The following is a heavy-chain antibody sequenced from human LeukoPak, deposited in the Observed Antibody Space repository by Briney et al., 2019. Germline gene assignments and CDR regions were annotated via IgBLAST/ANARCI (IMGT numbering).Heavy chain of an antibody. D-gene: IGHD6-19*01. CDR1: GGSFSGYY. V-gene: IGHV4-34*01. J-gene: IGHJ4*02. Sequence: SETLSLTCAVYGGSFSGYYWSWIRQPPGKGLEWIGEINHSGSTNYNPSLKSRVTISVDTSKNQFSLKLSSVTAADTAVYYCAKDFAAGTCRGYFDYWGQGTLVTVSS. CDR3: AKDFAAGTCRGYFDY. CDR2: INHSGST.